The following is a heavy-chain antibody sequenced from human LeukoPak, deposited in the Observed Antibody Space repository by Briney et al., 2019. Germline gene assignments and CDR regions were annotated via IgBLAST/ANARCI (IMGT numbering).Heavy chain of an antibody. D-gene: IGHD3-10*01. Sequence: GGSLRLSCAASGFTFRRYWMSWVRQAPGKGLEWVANIKEDGSDKYYVDSVKGRFTISRDNAKNSLYLQINSLRAEDTAVDYCARDSGGGMDVWGQGTTVTVSS. CDR1: GFTFRRYW. V-gene: IGHV3-7*01. CDR3: ARDSGGGMDV. J-gene: IGHJ6*02. CDR2: IKEDGSDK.